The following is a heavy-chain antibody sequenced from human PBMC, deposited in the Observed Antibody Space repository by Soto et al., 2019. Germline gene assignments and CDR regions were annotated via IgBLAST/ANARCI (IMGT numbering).Heavy chain of an antibody. CDR2: IYHGGSS. CDR1: GGSISSSKW. Sequence: QVQLQESGPGLVKPSWTLSLTCAVSGGSISSSKWWSWVRQPPGKGLEWIGQIYHGGSSDYNPSLNTRATTPIDKSKNQPPLKLISVTAADTAVYYCAQDRDSSDTGGMDVWGQGNTVTVSS. D-gene: IGHD3-22*01. V-gene: IGHV4-4*02. J-gene: IGHJ6*02. CDR3: AQDRDSSDTGGMDV.